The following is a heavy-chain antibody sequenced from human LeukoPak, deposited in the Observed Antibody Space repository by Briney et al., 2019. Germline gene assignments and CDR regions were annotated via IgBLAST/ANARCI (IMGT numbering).Heavy chain of an antibody. J-gene: IGHJ6*02. V-gene: IGHV4-39*07. CDR1: GGSISNSSYS. CDR2: INHSGST. Sequence: SETLSLTCTVSGGSISNSSYSWSWIRQPPGKGLEWIGEINHSGSTNYNPSLKSRVTISVDTSKNQFSLKLSSVTAAHTAVYYCARGNVRCSSTSCYPNPYYYYYGMDVWGQGTTVTVSS. D-gene: IGHD2-2*01. CDR3: ARGNVRCSSTSCYPNPYYYYYGMDV.